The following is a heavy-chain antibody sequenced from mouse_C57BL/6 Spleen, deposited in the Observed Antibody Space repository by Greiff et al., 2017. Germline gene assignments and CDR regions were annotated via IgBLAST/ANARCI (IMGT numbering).Heavy chain of an antibody. CDR2: INPNNGGT. Sequence: VQLQQSGPELVKPGASVKISCKASGYTFTDYYMNWVKQSHGKSLEWVGDINPNNGGTSYNQKFKGKATLTVDKSSSTAYMERRSLTSEDSAVYYCARGGYYPYYAMDYWGQGTSVTVSS. CDR1: GYTFTDYY. CDR3: ARGGYYPYYAMDY. D-gene: IGHD2-3*01. V-gene: IGHV1-26*01. J-gene: IGHJ4*01.